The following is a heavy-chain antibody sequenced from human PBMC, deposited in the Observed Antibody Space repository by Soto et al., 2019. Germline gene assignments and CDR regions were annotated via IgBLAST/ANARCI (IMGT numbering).Heavy chain of an antibody. CDR2: IYYSGST. J-gene: IGHJ6*02. D-gene: IGHD6-19*01. CDR3: ARDQRRVAVDYWDYYYYGMDV. V-gene: IGHV4-59*01. Sequence: SETLSLTCTVSGGSISSYYWSWIRQPPGKGLEWIGYIYYSGSTNYNPPLKSRVTISVDTSKNQFSLKLSSVTAADTAVYYCARDQRRVAVDYWDYYYYGMDVWGQGTTVTVSS. CDR1: GGSISSYY.